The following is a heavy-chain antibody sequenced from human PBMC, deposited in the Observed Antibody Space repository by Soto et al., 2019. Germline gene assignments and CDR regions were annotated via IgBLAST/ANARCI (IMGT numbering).Heavy chain of an antibody. Sequence: QVQLAESGGGVVQPGRSLRLSCAASGFTFSSYAMHWVRQAPGKGLEWVAVISYDGSNKYYADSVKGRFTISRDNSKNTLYLQMNSLRAEDTAVYYCARADDYDILTGYYPYYYYGMDVWGQGTTVTVSS. CDR3: ARADDYDILTGYYPYYYYGMDV. D-gene: IGHD3-9*01. J-gene: IGHJ6*02. CDR1: GFTFSSYA. CDR2: ISYDGSNK. V-gene: IGHV3-30-3*01.